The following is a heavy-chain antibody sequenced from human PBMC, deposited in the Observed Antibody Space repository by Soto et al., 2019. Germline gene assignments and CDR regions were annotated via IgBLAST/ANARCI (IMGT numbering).Heavy chain of an antibody. CDR3: AKRRGAGGHFDY. V-gene: IGHV3-23*01. D-gene: IGHD2-15*01. CDR1: GFTFSSYA. J-gene: IGHJ4*02. CDR2: VSIGGST. Sequence: DVQLLESGGGLVQPEGSLRLSCAASGFTFSSYAMGWVRQGPGKGLEWVAVVSIGGSTHYADSVRGRFTISRDNSKNTLPLPMNSLTAEDTAVYFCAKRRGAGGHFDYWGQGALVTVSS.